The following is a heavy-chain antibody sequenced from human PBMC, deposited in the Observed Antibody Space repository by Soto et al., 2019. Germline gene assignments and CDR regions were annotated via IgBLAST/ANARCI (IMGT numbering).Heavy chain of an antibody. CDR1: GFTFSSYA. CDR2: ISGSGGST. J-gene: IGHJ4*02. Sequence: EVQLLESGGGLVQPGGSLRLSCAASGFTFSSYAMRWVRQAPGKGLEWVSAISGSGGSTYYADSVKGRFTISRDNSKNTLYLQMSSLSAEDTAVYYCARRGSGSYYDYWGQGTLVTVSS. V-gene: IGHV3-23*01. CDR3: ARRGSGSYYDY. D-gene: IGHD1-26*01.